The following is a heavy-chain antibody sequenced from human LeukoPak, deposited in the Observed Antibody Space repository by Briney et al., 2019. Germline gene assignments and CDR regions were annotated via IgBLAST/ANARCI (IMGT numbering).Heavy chain of an antibody. J-gene: IGHJ5*02. Sequence: PGGSLRLSCAASGFTFSSYGMHWVRQAPGKGLEWVAFIRYDGSNKYYADSVKGRFTISRDNSKNTLYLQTNSLRAEDTAVYYCAKDNPSWFDPWGQGTLVTVSS. V-gene: IGHV3-30*02. CDR3: AKDNPSWFDP. CDR2: IRYDGSNK. CDR1: GFTFSSYG.